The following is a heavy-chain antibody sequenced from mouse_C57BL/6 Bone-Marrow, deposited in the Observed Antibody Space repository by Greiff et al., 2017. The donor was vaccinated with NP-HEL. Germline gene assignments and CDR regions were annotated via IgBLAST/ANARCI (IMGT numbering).Heavy chain of an antibody. CDR3: AREGVVPNWYFDV. J-gene: IGHJ1*03. D-gene: IGHD1-1*01. Sequence: DVQLVESEGGLVQPGSSMKLSCTASGFTFSDYYMAWVRQVPEKGLEWVANINYDGSSTYYLDSLKSRFIISRDNAKNILYLQMSSLKSEDTATYYCAREGVVPNWYFDVWGTGTTVTVSS. V-gene: IGHV5-16*01. CDR2: INYDGSST. CDR1: GFTFSDYY.